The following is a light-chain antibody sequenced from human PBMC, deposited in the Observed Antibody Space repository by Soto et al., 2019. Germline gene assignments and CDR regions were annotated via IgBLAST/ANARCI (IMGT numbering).Light chain of an antibody. CDR1: KFIANY. V-gene: IGKV1-39*01. J-gene: IGKJ2*01. Sequence: DIRMTQSPSSLSASVGDGVTLTCRASKFIANYLNWYQQRPGKVPEVLIYGATTLQSGIPSRFAGHGYGTDFTLTIRNEQPEDSATYYGQHVYNFPHTFGPETKLEV. CDR2: GAT. CDR3: QHVYNFPHT.